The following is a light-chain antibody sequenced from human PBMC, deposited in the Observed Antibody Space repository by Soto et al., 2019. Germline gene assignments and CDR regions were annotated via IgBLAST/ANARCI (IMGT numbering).Light chain of an antibody. J-gene: IGKJ1*01. CDR3: QQYNNWPRT. CDR1: QSVSNY. CDR2: GAS. V-gene: IGKV3-15*01. Sequence: EILMTQSPATLSVSPGERATLSCRASQSVSNYFAWYQQIPGQPPRLLIYGASTRATGIPARFSGSGSGTEFTLTISSLQSEDFAVYYCQQYNNWPRTFGQGTKVEIK.